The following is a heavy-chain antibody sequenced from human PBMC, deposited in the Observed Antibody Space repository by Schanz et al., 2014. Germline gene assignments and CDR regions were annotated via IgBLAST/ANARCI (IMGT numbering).Heavy chain of an antibody. CDR1: GFIFNDYY. V-gene: IGHV4-31*02. J-gene: IGHJ5*02. Sequence: QVQLVESGGGLVKPGGSLRLSCAASGFIFNDYYMNWIRQHPGKGLEWIGYISYSGTTYYNPSLKSRVTISVSTSKTQFSLKLSSVTAADTAVYYCARDALGGPHNWFDPWGQGTLVSVSS. CDR2: ISYSGTT. CDR3: ARDALGGPHNWFDP. D-gene: IGHD3-16*01.